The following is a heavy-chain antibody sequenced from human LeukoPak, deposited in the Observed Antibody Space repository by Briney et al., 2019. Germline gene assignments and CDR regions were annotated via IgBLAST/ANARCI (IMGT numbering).Heavy chain of an antibody. CDR2: ISAYNGNT. Sequence: ASVKVSCKASGYTFTSYDINWVRQATGQGLEWMGWISAYNGNTNYAQKLQGRVTMTTDTSTSTAYMELRSLRSDDTAVYYCARIAAAENYFDYWGQGTLVTVSS. V-gene: IGHV1-18*01. J-gene: IGHJ4*02. CDR3: ARIAAAENYFDY. D-gene: IGHD6-13*01. CDR1: GYTFTSYD.